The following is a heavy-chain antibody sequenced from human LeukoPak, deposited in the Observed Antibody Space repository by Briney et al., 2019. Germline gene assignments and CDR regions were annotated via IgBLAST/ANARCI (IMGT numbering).Heavy chain of an antibody. J-gene: IGHJ6*03. V-gene: IGHV1-46*01. D-gene: IGHD3-9*01. CDR2: INPSGGST. Sequence: GASVKVSCKASGYTFTSYYMHWVRQAPGQGLEWMGIINPSGGSTSYAQKFQGRVTMTRDTSISTAYMELSRLRSDDTAVYYCARDRNYDILTGYYYYYYMDVWGKGTTVTISS. CDR1: GYTFTSYY. CDR3: ARDRNYDILTGYYYYYYMDV.